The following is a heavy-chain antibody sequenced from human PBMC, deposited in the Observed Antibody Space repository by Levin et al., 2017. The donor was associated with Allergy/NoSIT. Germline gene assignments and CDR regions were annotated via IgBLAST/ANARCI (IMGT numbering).Heavy chain of an antibody. V-gene: IGHV3-30-3*01. J-gene: IGHJ3*02. CDR3: ARAKRPLRITMVRGAGGAFDI. CDR1: GFTFSSYA. Sequence: GESLKISCAASGFTFSSYAMHWVRQAPGKGLEWVAVISYDGSNKYYADSVKGRFTISRDNSKNTLYLQMNSLRAEDTAVYYCARAKRPLRITMVRGAGGAFDIWGQGTMVTVSS. CDR2: ISYDGSNK. D-gene: IGHD3-10*01.